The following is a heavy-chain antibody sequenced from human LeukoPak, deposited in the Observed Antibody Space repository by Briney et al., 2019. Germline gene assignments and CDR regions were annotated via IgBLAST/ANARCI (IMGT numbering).Heavy chain of an antibody. Sequence: PSETLSLTCTVSGGSISSYYWSWIRQPPGKGLEWIGYIYYSGSTNYNPSLKSRVTISVDTSKNQFSLKLSSVTAADTAVYYCARGLVRGARVAFDIWGQGTMVTVSS. D-gene: IGHD3-10*01. CDR3: ARGLVRGARVAFDI. CDR2: IYYSGST. CDR1: GGSISSYY. J-gene: IGHJ3*02. V-gene: IGHV4-59*12.